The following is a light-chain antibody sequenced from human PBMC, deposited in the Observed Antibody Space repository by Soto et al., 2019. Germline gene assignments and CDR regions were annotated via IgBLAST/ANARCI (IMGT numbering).Light chain of an antibody. V-gene: IGLV2-8*01. CDR1: ISDVGGHNY. Sequence: QSVLTQPPSASGSPGQSVAISCTGTISDVGGHNYVSWYQQHPGKAPKLMIYEVTQRPSGVPDRFSRSKSGNTASLTVSGLQAEDEADYYCCSYAGNNNVFGTGTKVTVL. J-gene: IGLJ1*01. CDR3: CSYAGNNNV. CDR2: EVT.